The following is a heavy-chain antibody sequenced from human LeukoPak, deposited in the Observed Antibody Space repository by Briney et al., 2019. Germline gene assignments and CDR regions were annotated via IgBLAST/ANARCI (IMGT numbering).Heavy chain of an antibody. CDR2: FYPEDGET. V-gene: IGHV1-24*01. CDR3: AAAVRSMTTVTRPLDY. Sequence: ASVKVSCKVSGYTLTELFMHWVRQAPGKGLEWIGGFYPEDGETIYAQKCQGRVTMTEDTSTDTADMELRSLRYEDTAVYYCAAAVRSMTTVTRPLDYWGQGTLVTVSS. CDR1: GYTLTELF. J-gene: IGHJ4*02. D-gene: IGHD4-17*01.